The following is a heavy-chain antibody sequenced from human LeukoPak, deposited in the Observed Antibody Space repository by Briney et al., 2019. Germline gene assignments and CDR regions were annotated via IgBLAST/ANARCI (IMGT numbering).Heavy chain of an antibody. CDR2: INYSGST. CDR3: ARIEVVTIDAFVL. CDR1: GGPISSSSYY. V-gene: IGHV4-39*01. D-gene: IGHD3-22*01. J-gene: IGHJ3*01. Sequence: PSETPPLTCTVSGGPISSSSYYWGWIRQPPGKGLEWIGSINYSGSTYYNPSLNSRATISVDTSKNQFSLKLSSVTAADTAVYYCARIEVVTIDAFVLWGQGTMLTVSS.